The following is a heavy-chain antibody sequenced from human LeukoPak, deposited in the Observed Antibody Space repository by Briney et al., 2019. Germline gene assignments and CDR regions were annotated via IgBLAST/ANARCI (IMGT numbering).Heavy chain of an antibody. Sequence: GGSLRLSCAASGFTFSDYYMSWIRQAPGKGLEWVSYISSSGGTIYYADSVKGRFTISRDNAKNSLYLQMNSLRAEDTAVYYCARGVPYYFDSSGYGMDVWGQGTTVTVSS. V-gene: IGHV3-11*01. D-gene: IGHD3-22*01. CDR2: ISSSGGTI. CDR1: GFTFSDYY. CDR3: ARGVPYYFDSSGYGMDV. J-gene: IGHJ6*02.